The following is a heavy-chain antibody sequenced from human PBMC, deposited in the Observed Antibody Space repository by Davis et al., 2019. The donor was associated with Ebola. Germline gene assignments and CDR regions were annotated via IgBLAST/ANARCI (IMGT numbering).Heavy chain of an antibody. CDR2: ISDSGSTT. J-gene: IGHJ4*02. CDR3: VPGTWI. V-gene: IGHV3-48*03. Sequence: PGGSLRLSCAAYGSTFTKFEMNWVRHAPGKGREWISYISDSGSTTYYTDSVKGRFTISRDNAKNSLYMQMNTLRVEDTAIYYCVPGTWIRGQGTLVTVSS. CDR1: GSTFTKFE. D-gene: IGHD5-18*01.